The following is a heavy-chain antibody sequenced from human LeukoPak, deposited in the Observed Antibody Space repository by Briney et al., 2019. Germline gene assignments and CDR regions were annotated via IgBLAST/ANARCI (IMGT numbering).Heavy chain of an antibody. CDR3: ARAAAGTFRFDP. CDR1: GGSISSYY. D-gene: IGHD6-13*01. J-gene: IGHJ5*02. CDR2: IYYSGST. Sequence: PSETLSLTCIVSGGSISSYYWSWIRQPPGKGLEWIGYIYYSGSTNYNPSLKSRVTISVDTSKNQFSLKLSSVTAADTAVYYCARAAAGTFRFDPWGQGTLVTVSS. V-gene: IGHV4-59*01.